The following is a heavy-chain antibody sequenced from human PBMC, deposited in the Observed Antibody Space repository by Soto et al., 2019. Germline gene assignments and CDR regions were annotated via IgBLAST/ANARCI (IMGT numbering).Heavy chain of an antibody. V-gene: IGHV4-39*01. Sequence: SETLSLTCTVSGVSISSSSSYWGWIRQPPGKGLEWIGSISYSGSTYYNPSLKSRVTISVDTSKNQFSLKLSSVTAADTAVYYCARRYGPEFDYWGQGTLVTSPQ. CDR1: GVSISSSSSY. CDR2: ISYSGST. D-gene: IGHD4-17*01. CDR3: ARRYGPEFDY. J-gene: IGHJ4*02.